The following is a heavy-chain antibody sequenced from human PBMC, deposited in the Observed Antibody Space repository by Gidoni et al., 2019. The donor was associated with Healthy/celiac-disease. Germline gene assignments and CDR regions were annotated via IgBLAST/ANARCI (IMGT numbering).Heavy chain of an antibody. CDR2: MNPNSGNT. Sequence: QVQLVQSGAEVTKPGASVKVSCKASGYTFTSYDIHWVRQATGQGLEWMGWMNPNSGNTGYAQKFQGRVTMTRNTSISTAYMELSSLRSEDTAVYYCARTGQQLVQGFYYYGMDVWGQGTTVTVSS. CDR3: ARTGQQLVQGFYYYGMDV. V-gene: IGHV1-8*01. CDR1: GYTFTSYD. J-gene: IGHJ6*02. D-gene: IGHD6-13*01.